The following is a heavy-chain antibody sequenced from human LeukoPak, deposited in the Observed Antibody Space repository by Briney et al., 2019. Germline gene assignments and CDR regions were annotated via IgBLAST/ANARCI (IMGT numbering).Heavy chain of an antibody. V-gene: IGHV3-23*01. J-gene: IGHJ4*02. CDR2: IIGSGGST. CDR1: GFTFSSYA. Sequence: GGSLRLSCAASGFTFSSYAMSWVRQAPGKGLEWVSGIIGSGGSTYYADSVKGRFTISRDNSKNTLYLQVNSLRAEDTAVYYCAKGGYCSSTSCPFDYWGQGTLVTVSS. D-gene: IGHD2-2*01. CDR3: AKGGYCSSTSCPFDY.